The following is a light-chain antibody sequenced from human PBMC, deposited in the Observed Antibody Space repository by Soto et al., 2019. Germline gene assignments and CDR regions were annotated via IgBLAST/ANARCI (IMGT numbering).Light chain of an antibody. CDR2: EVS. V-gene: IGLV2-8*01. CDR1: SADVGGYNY. Sequence: QSALTQSPAASGSPGQSVTISCTGTSADVGGYNYVSWYQQHPGKAPKLMIYEVSKRPSGVPDRFSGSKSGSTASLTVSGLQSEDEADYYCSSYAGSSSFVLFGGGTKL. J-gene: IGLJ2*01. CDR3: SSYAGSSSFVL.